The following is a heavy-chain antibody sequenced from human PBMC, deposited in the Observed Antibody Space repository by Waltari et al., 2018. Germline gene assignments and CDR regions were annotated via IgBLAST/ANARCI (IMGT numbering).Heavy chain of an antibody. D-gene: IGHD2-2*01. Sequence: QESGPGLLKPSETLSLTCAVSGGSVTDTSYFWGWIRQAPGKGLEWLGNFYYDVNPNYNPSLKRRVSISVDTSQKQFSLKLTSVTATDTAVYYCARQGLYCRSSNCVGLDFSHWGQGTLVAVS. CDR1: GGSVTDTSYF. J-gene: IGHJ4*02. V-gene: IGHV4-39*01. CDR3: ARQGLYCRSSNCVGLDFSH. CDR2: FYYDVNP.